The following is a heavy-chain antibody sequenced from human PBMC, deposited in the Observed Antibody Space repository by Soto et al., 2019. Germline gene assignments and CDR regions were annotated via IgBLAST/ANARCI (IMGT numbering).Heavy chain of an antibody. J-gene: IGHJ4*02. CDR1: GFAFNDSA. CDR2: VRSKTNNYAT. CDR3: TSKFV. V-gene: IGHV3-73*01. Sequence: DVQVVQSGGGLVQPGGSLKLSCAASGFAFNDSAMHWVRQASGKGLEWVARVRSKTNNYATAYTVSVRGRFTVSRDDSMGTTYLQMNSLKTEDTAMYYCTSKFVWGQGVLVTVSS.